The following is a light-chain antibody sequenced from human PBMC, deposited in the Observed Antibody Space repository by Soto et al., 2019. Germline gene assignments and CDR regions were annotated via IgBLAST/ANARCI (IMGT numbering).Light chain of an antibody. V-gene: IGKV3-20*01. CDR3: QQYGTPLFT. Sequence: IVLTQSPGTLSLSPGERATLSCGASQSVTNNFLAWYQQKPGQAPRLLIYGASSRATGVPDRFSGSGSGTDFTLTISRLEPGDFAVYYCQQYGTPLFTFGPGTIVDIK. CDR2: GAS. J-gene: IGKJ3*01. CDR1: QSVTNNF.